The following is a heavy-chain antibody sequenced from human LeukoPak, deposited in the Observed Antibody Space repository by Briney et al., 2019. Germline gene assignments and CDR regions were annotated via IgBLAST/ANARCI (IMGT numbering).Heavy chain of an antibody. D-gene: IGHD6-13*01. V-gene: IGHV3-30*02. CDR1: GFTFRDFG. J-gene: IGHJ5*02. CDR2: IRNDGSKD. Sequence: PGGSLRLSCAASGFTFRDFGIHWVRQAPGKGLEWVAFIRNDGSKDYYPDSVKGRFTISRDNSRSTLDLQMHSLRIEDTAVYYCVKGGSSSHNWFDPWGQGILVTVSS. CDR3: VKGGSSSHNWFDP.